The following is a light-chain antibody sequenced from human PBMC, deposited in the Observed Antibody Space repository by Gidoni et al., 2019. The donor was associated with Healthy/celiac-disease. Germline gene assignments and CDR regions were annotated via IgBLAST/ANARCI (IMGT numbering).Light chain of an antibody. CDR3: QQYNNWPPLT. Sequence: EIVLTQSPATLSVSPGERATLPCRASQSVSSNLAWYQQKPGQAPRLLIYGASTRATGSPARFSGSGSGTEFTLTISSLQSEDFAVYYGQQYNNWPPLTFGGGTKVEIK. CDR2: GAS. CDR1: QSVSSN. J-gene: IGKJ4*01. V-gene: IGKV3-15*01.